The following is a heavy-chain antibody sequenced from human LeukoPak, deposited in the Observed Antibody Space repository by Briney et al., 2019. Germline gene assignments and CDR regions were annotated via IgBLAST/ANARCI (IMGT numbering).Heavy chain of an antibody. CDR3: ARGPPIAAAGTGYYYYMDV. Sequence: ASVKVSCKASGYTFTTYGITWVRQAPGQGLEWVGWISTYNGDTNYAQKLQGRVTMTTDTSTSTAYMELRSLRSDDTAVYYCARGPPIAAAGTGYYYYMDVWGKGTTVTVSS. CDR1: GYTFTTYG. J-gene: IGHJ6*03. CDR2: ISTYNGDT. V-gene: IGHV1-18*01. D-gene: IGHD6-13*01.